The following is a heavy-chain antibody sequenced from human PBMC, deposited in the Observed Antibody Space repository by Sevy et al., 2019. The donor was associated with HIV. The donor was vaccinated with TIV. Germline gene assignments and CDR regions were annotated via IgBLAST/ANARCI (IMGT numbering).Heavy chain of an antibody. D-gene: IGHD6-13*01. CDR2: INGRGGST. V-gene: IGHV3-23*01. Sequence: GGSLRLSCVVSGYSFSSYAISWVRQAPGKGLEWVSTINGRGGSTYYADSVKGRFTISRVNPKNTLFLQMINLRVDATAIYYCARPSRRIAAAASAFYDNWGQGTLVTVSS. CDR1: GYSFSSYA. J-gene: IGHJ4*02. CDR3: ARPSRRIAAAASAFYDN.